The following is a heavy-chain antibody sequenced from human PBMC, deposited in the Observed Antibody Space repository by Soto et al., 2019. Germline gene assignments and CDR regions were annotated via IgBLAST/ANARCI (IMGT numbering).Heavy chain of an antibody. CDR3: ASATCSRLHYFDS. D-gene: IGHD6-13*01. CDR2: IGSTGSTI. V-gene: IGHV3-48*03. CDR1: GFTFSSFE. Sequence: PGVSLRLSCSASGFTFSSFEMNCVRQARGKGLQWVSKIGSTGSTIWYADSVMFRLTTSRENGKMSLYLQMDSLRGEATAVYYCASATCSRLHYFDSRGKEPLVTVYS. J-gene: IGHJ4*02.